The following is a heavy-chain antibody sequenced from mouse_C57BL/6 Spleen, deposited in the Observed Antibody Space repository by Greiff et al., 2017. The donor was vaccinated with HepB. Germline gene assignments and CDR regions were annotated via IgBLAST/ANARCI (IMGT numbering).Heavy chain of an antibody. CDR3: ASGSYYYGSSWFAY. J-gene: IGHJ3*01. V-gene: IGHV1-50*01. D-gene: IGHD1-1*01. CDR1: GYTFTSYW. Sequence: QVQLQQPGAELVKPGASVQLSCKASGYTFTSYWMQWVKQRPGQGLEWIGEIDPSDSYTNYNQKFKGKATLTVDTSSSTAYMPLSSLTSEDSAVYYCASGSYYYGSSWFAYWGQGTLVTVSA. CDR2: IDPSDSYT.